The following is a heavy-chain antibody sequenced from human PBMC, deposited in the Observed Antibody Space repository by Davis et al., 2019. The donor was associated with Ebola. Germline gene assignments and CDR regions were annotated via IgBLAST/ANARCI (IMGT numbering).Heavy chain of an antibody. J-gene: IGHJ4*02. CDR2: ITGSGGDT. CDR3: RARLDY. CDR1: GFTFSRYG. V-gene: IGHV3-23*01. Sequence: GSLSLSCAASGFTFSRYGMTRVRQTPGKGLEWVSLITGSGGDTYYADSVKGRFTISRDNSENTLYLQMTSLRVEDTAVYYCRARLDYWGQGTLVTVSS.